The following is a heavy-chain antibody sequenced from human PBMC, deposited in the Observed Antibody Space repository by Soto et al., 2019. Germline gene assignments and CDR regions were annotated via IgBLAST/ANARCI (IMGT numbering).Heavy chain of an antibody. CDR1: GFTFSSYG. Sequence: VRLSCAASGFTFSSYGMHWVRQAPGKGLEWVAVISYDGSNEYYADSVKGRFTISRDNSKNTLYLQMNSLRAEDTAIYYCAKDSLPGIAAAGTVYWGQGTLVTVSS. D-gene: IGHD6-13*01. V-gene: IGHV3-30*18. CDR2: ISYDGSNE. CDR3: AKDSLPGIAAAGTVY. J-gene: IGHJ4*02.